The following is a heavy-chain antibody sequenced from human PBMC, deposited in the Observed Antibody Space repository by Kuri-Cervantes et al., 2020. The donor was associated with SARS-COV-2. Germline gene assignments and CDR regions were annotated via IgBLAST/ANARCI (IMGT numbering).Heavy chain of an antibody. Sequence: GGSLRLSCKASGGTFSSYAISWVRQAPGQGLEWMGGIIPIFGTANYAQKFQGRVTITADESTSTAYMELSSLRSEDTAVYYCARGYSSGLRPYDAFDIWGQGTMVTVSS. CDR3: ARGYSSGLRPYDAFDI. CDR2: IIPIFGTA. J-gene: IGHJ3*02. CDR1: GGTFSSYA. D-gene: IGHD6-19*01. V-gene: IGHV1-69*01.